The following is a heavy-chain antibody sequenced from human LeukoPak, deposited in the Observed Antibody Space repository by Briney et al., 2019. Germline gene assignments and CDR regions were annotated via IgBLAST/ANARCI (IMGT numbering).Heavy chain of an antibody. Sequence: GRSLRLSCAASGFAFDDYAMLWVRQAPGKGLEWVSVISWNGNTIVYADSVKGRFTISRDNAKNSLYLQMNSLRIEDTAFYYCAKVPNTALVGAFDFRGQGTLVTVSS. J-gene: IGHJ4*02. D-gene: IGHD5-18*01. V-gene: IGHV3-9*01. CDR1: GFAFDDYA. CDR3: AKVPNTALVGAFDF. CDR2: ISWNGNTI.